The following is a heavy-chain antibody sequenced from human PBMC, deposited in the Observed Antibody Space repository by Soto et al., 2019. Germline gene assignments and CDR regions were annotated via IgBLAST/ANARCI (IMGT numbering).Heavy chain of an antibody. Sequence: EVQLVESGGGLVQPGGSLKLSCAASGFTFSGSAMHWVRQASGKGLEWVGRIRSKANSYATAYAASVKGRFTISRDDSKNTAYLQMNSLKTEDTAVYYCTRHPPQADPVSSPFDYWGQGTLVTVSS. J-gene: IGHJ4*02. D-gene: IGHD6-19*01. CDR3: TRHPPQADPVSSPFDY. V-gene: IGHV3-73*01. CDR1: GFTFSGSA. CDR2: IRSKANSYAT.